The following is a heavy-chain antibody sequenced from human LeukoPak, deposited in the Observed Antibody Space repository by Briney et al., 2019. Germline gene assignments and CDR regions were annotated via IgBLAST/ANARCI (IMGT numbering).Heavy chain of an antibody. Sequence: ASVTVSCKASGGTFSSYAISWVRQAPGQGLEWMGGIIPIFGTANYAQKFQGRVTITADESTSTAYMELSSLRSEDTAVYYCVKSRRVGANQRGLFDYWGQGTLVTVSP. D-gene: IGHD1-26*01. V-gene: IGHV1-69*13. CDR2: IIPIFGTA. CDR3: VKSRRVGANQRGLFDY. CDR1: GGTFSSYA. J-gene: IGHJ4*02.